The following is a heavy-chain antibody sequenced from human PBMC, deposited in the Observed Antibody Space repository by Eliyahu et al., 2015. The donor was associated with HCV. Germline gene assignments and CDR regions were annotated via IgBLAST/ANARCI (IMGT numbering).Heavy chain of an antibody. CDR3: TRDAGFSFDK. Sequence: EVKLVESGGGLVQPGRSLRLSCTASGFTFGDYAMTWVRQAPGKGLEWVGFIRSKAYGGTTEFAASVKGRFTISRDDSKSIAYLQMNSLKTEDTAVYYCTRDAGFSFDKWGQGTLVTVSS. CDR1: GFTFGDYA. CDR2: IRSKAYGGTT. J-gene: IGHJ4*02. D-gene: IGHD3-9*01. V-gene: IGHV3-49*04.